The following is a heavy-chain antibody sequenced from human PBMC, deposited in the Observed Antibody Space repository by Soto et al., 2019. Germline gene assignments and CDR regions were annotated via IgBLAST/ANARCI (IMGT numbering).Heavy chain of an antibody. D-gene: IGHD5-18*01. V-gene: IGHV3-64D*08. J-gene: IGHJ4*02. Sequence: PGGSLRLSCSASGFTFSSYAMHWVRQAPGKGLEYVSAISSNGGSTYYADSVKGRFTISRDNSKNTLYLQMSSLRAEDTAVYYCVKYPSVYSYGRPYFVYWGQGTLVTVS. CDR3: VKYPSVYSYGRPYFVY. CDR1: GFTFSSYA. CDR2: ISSNGGST.